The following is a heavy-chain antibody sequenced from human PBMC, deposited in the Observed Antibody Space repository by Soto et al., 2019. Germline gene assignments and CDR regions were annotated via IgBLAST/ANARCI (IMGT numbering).Heavy chain of an antibody. V-gene: IGHV1-2*04. CDR1: GYTFTGYY. Sequence: GASVKVSCKASGYTFTGYYMHWVRQAPGQGLEWMGWINPNSGGTNYAQKFQGWVTMTRDTSISTAYMELSRLRSDDTAVYYCARFTAQGYCSSTSCPYFDYWGQGTLVTVSS. CDR2: INPNSGGT. CDR3: ARFTAQGYCSSTSCPYFDY. J-gene: IGHJ4*02. D-gene: IGHD2-2*01.